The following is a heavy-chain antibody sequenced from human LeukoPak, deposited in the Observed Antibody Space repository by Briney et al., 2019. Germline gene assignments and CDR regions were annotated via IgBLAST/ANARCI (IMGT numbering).Heavy chain of an antibody. CDR1: GDSISGYY. CDR3: ARRNNGNYFGWYYYFFDV. Sequence: PSDTLSLTCSVSGDSISGYYWPWIRQPPGKGLECLGFINDSGNANYNPSLNGRFSFSVDTSNNQFSLRLGSVTAADTAVYSWARRNNGNYFGWYYYFFDVWGKGTTVTVSS. D-gene: IGHD1-26*01. J-gene: IGHJ6*03. V-gene: IGHV4-59*08. CDR2: INDSGNA.